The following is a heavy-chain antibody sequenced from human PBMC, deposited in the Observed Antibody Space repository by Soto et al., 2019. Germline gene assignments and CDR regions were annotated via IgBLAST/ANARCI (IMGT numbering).Heavy chain of an antibody. CDR2: ISYDGSNK. J-gene: IGHJ4*02. Sequence: PGGSLRLSCAASGFPFSSYAMHWVRQAPGKGLEWVAVISYDGSNKYYADSVKGRFTISRDNSKNTLYLQMNSLRAEDTAVYYCGRMRFSSGLDYWGQGTLVTVSS. CDR1: GFPFSSYA. V-gene: IGHV3-30-3*01. CDR3: GRMRFSSGLDY. D-gene: IGHD5-12*01.